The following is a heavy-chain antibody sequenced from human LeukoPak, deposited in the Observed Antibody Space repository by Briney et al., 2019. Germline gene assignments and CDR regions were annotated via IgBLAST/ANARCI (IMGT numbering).Heavy chain of an antibody. V-gene: IGHV3-23*01. J-gene: IGHJ4*02. CDR1: GFTFSSYA. Sequence: GGSLRLSCAASGFTFSSYAMSWVRQAPGKGLEWVSAISGSGGSTYYADSVKGRFTISRDNSKNTLYLQMNSLRAEDTAVYYCAKVPTTMEWLFDMPDYWGQGTLVTVSS. CDR3: AKVPTTMEWLFDMPDY. D-gene: IGHD3-3*01. CDR2: ISGSGGST.